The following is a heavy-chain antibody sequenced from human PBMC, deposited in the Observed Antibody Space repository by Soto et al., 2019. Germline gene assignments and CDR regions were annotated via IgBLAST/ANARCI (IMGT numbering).Heavy chain of an antibody. CDR3: ARGGLKHALDV. D-gene: IGHD2-21*01. V-gene: IGHV3-74*03. CDR1: GFTCINYW. CDR2: VNNDGTDT. Sequence: GGSLRRTSAASGFTCINYWMYWVRQAPGKGLVWVSRVNNDGTDTTHADSVKGRFTISRDNAENTLYLQMNSLRAEDTAVYYCARGGLKHALDVWGQGSTVTVSS. J-gene: IGHJ6*02.